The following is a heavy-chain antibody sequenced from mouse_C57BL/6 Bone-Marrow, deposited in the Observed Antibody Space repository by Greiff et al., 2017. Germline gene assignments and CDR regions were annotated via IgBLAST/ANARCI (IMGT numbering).Heavy chain of an antibody. J-gene: IGHJ2*01. CDR3: ARAYGSPYYFDY. D-gene: IGHD1-1*01. Sequence: EVQLQQSGPGLVKPSQSLSLTCSVTGYSITSGYYWNWIRQFPGNKLEWMGYISYDGSNNYNPSLKNRISITRDTSKNQFFLKLNSVTTEDTATYYCARAYGSPYYFDYWGQGTTLTVSS. V-gene: IGHV3-6*01. CDR2: ISYDGSN. CDR1: GYSITSGYY.